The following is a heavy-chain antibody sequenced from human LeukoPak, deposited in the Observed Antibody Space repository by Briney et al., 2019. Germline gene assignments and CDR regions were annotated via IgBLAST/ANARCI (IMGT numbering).Heavy chain of an antibody. CDR2: ISRSDGGT. CDR1: GFTFSSYA. J-gene: IGHJ4*02. V-gene: IGHV3-23*01. Sequence: GGSLRLSCAASGFTFSSYAMSWVRQAPGKGLEWVSGISRSDGGTYYADSVKGRFTISRDNSKNTLYLQMNSLRAEDTAVYYCARLNFGDDYWGQGTLVAVSS. D-gene: IGHD4-17*01. CDR3: ARLNFGDDY.